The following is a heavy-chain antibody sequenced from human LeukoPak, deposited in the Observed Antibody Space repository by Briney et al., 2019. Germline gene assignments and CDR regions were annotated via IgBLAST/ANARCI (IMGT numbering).Heavy chain of an antibody. V-gene: IGHV1-69*04. CDR1: GGTFSSYA. J-gene: IGHJ4*02. CDR2: IIPILGIA. D-gene: IGHD3-22*01. CDR3: ARDYYDSSGYYYFFDY. Sequence: SVKVSCKASGGTFSSYAISWVRQAPGQGLEWMGRIIPILGIANYAQKFQGRVTMTRDTSTSTVYMELSSLRSEDTAVYYCARDYYDSSGYYYFFDYWGQGTLVTVSS.